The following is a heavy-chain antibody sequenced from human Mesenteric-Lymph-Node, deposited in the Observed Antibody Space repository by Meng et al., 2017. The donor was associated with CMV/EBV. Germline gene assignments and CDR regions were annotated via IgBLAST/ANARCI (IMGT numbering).Heavy chain of an antibody. D-gene: IGHD3-10*01. CDR2: ISSSSSYI. CDR1: GFTFSSYS. V-gene: IGHV3-21*01. Sequence: GESLKISCAASGFTFSSYSMNWVRQAPGKGLEWVSSISSSSSYIYYADSVKGRFTISRDNAKNSLYLQMNSLRAEDTAVYYCASDSGAGPFDYWGQGTLVTVSS. CDR3: ASDSGAGPFDY. J-gene: IGHJ4*02.